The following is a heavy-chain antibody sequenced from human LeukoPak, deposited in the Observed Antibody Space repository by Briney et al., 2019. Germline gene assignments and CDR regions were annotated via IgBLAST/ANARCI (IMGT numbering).Heavy chain of an antibody. J-gene: IGHJ4*02. D-gene: IGHD3-3*01. CDR2: VSSSSSYI. V-gene: IGHV3-21*01. CDR3: AREVGRFLEWLPTYYFDY. Sequence: GGSLRLSCPASGFTFSSYSMNWVRQAPGKGLEWVSSVSSSSSYIYYADSVKGRFTISRDNAKNSLYLQMNSLRAEDTAVYYCAREVGRFLEWLPTYYFDYWGQGTLVTVSS. CDR1: GFTFSSYS.